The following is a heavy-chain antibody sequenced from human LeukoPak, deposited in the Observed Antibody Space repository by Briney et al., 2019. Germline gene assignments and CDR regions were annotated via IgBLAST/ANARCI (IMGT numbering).Heavy chain of an antibody. CDR1: GFTFSSYW. J-gene: IGHJ4*02. CDR3: ARDYYDSSGQQDY. CDR2: IKQDGSEK. Sequence: GGSLRLSCAASGFTFSSYWMSWVRQAPGKGLEWVANIKQDGSEKYYVDSVKGRFTISRDNAKNSLYLQMNSLRAEDTAVYHCARDYYDSSGQQDYWGQGTLVTVSS. D-gene: IGHD3-22*01. V-gene: IGHV3-7*01.